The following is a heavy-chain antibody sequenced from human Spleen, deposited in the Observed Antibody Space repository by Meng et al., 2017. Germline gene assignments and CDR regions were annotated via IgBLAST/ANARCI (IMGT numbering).Heavy chain of an antibody. D-gene: IGHD5-12*01. J-gene: IGHJ3*02. CDR1: GFTFGDYA. CDR3: ARGGGYWAFDI. V-gene: IGHV3-9*01. CDR2: ISWNSGSI. Sequence: SLKISCAASGFTFGDYAVHWVRQAPGKGLEWLSGISWNSGSIAYADSVKGRFTISRDNAKNSLYLQMNSLRAEDTALYYCARGGGYWAFDIWGQGTMVTVSS.